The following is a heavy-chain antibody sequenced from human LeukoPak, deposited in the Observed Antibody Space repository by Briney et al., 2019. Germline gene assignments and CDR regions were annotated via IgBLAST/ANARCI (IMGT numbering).Heavy chain of an antibody. CDR3: ARVGDSSGSYDY. J-gene: IGHJ4*02. D-gene: IGHD3-22*01. CDR1: GFTFSSYD. Sequence: GGSLRLSCAASGFTFSSYDMHWVRQATGKGLEWVSAIGTAGDTYYPGSVKGRFTISRENAKHSLYLQMNSLRAGDTAVYYCARVGDSSGSYDYWGQGTLVTVSS. CDR2: IGTAGDT. V-gene: IGHV3-13*01.